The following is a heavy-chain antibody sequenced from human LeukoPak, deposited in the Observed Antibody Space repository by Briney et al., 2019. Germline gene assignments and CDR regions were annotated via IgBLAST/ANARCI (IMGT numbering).Heavy chain of an antibody. Sequence: GASVKVSCKASGYTFTSYDINWVRQATGQGLEWMGWVNPNSGNTGYAQKFQGRVTITRNTSISTAYMELSSLRSEDTAVYYCASSGPWGYRFAFDIWGQGTMVTVSS. CDR2: VNPNSGNT. J-gene: IGHJ3*02. CDR3: ASSGPWGYRFAFDI. V-gene: IGHV1-8*03. CDR1: GYTFTSYD. D-gene: IGHD5-18*01.